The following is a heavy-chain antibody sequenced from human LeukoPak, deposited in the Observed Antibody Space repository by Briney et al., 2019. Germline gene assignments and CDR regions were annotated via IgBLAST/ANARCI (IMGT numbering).Heavy chain of an antibody. CDR3: ARGPYTRVAAAGPLDY. CDR1: GFSLSGYS. V-gene: IGHV3-48*01. Sequence: GESLRLSCAASGFSLSGYSMNWVRQTPGKGLEWISYISSSMSITYYADSVKGRFTISRDNSKNTLYLQMNSLRAEDTAVYYCARGPYTRVAAAGPLDYWGQGTLVTVSS. J-gene: IGHJ4*02. D-gene: IGHD6-13*01. CDR2: ISSSMSIT.